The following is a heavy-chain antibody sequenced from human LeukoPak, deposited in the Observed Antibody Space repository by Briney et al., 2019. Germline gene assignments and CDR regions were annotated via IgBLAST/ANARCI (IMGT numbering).Heavy chain of an antibody. J-gene: IGHJ4*02. CDR3: AKNGPTVVKTKPIDY. Sequence: PGGSLRLSCAASGFTFSSYAMSWVRQAPGEGLEWVSAISGSGGSTYYADSVKGRLSISRDNSKNTLYLQMNSLRAEDTAVYYCAKNGPTVVKTKPIDYWGQGTLVTVSS. CDR2: ISGSGGST. V-gene: IGHV3-23*01. CDR1: GFTFSSYA. D-gene: IGHD4-23*01.